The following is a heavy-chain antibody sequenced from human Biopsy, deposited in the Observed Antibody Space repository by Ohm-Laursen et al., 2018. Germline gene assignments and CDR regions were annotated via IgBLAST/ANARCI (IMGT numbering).Heavy chain of an antibody. CDR3: TGDSGGLGDY. D-gene: IGHD2-8*02. J-gene: IGHJ4*02. CDR1: GFTFSRSV. CDR2: IHGDERSA. V-gene: IGHV3-74*03. Sequence: GSLRLSCAASGFTFSRSVMHWVRQAPGTGLMWVSRIHGDERSATYAEPVKGRFTISRDNAKNTLHLQMNSLRAEDTAVYYCTGDSGGLGDYWGQGTLVTVSS.